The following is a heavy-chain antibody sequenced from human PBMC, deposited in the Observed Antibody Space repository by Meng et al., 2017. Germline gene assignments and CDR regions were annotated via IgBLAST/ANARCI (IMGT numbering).Heavy chain of an antibody. CDR1: GFTFNNYW. V-gene: IGHV3-74*01. Sequence: ELQLVESGGGLVQPGGSLRLSCAVSGFTFNNYWMHWVRQVPGKGLVWVSRISGDGSITNYADSVKGRFTISRDNAKNTLYLQMNSLRPEDTAVYYCLDEAPRSDYWGQGSLVTVSS. CDR2: ISGDGSIT. J-gene: IGHJ4*02. D-gene: IGHD1-1*01. CDR3: LDEAPRSDY.